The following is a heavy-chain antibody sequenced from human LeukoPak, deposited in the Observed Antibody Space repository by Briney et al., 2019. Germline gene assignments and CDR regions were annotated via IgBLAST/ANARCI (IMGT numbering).Heavy chain of an antibody. CDR1: GFTFSSYG. V-gene: IGHV3-30*02. D-gene: IGHD3-16*02. Sequence: GGSLRLSCAASGFTFSSYGMHWVRQAPGKGLEWVAFIRNDGAKTYYADSAKDRFTISRDNSRNTLYLQMNSLTAEDTAVFYCAKDGVILAPGVYWYMDVWGRGTTVTVSS. CDR3: AKDGVILAPGVYWYMDV. CDR2: IRNDGAKT. J-gene: IGHJ6*03.